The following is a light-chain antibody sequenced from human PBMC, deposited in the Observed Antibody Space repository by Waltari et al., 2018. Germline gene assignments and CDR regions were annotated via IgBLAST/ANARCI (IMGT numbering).Light chain of an antibody. J-gene: IGKJ1*01. V-gene: IGKV1-39*01. Sequence: CRVSQSVRSYLNWYQQKPGRVPELLIYGATTLQSGVPSRFRGTESGTDFTLTISNLQPEDFAIYYCQQSSSTPPTFGQGTKV. CDR1: QSVRSY. CDR2: GAT. CDR3: QQSSSTPPT.